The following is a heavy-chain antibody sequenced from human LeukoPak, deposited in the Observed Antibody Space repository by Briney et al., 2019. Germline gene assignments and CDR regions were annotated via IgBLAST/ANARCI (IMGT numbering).Heavy chain of an antibody. CDR1: GFTFSSYG. J-gene: IGHJ4*02. D-gene: IGHD5-18*01. CDR2: IRYDGNNK. V-gene: IGHV3-30*02. CDR3: AKEYSYGGAFDY. Sequence: GGSLRLSCAASGFTFSSYGMSWVRQAPGKGLEWVAFIRYDGNNKYYADSVKGRFTISRDNSKNTLYLQMNSLRPEDTAVYYCAKEYSYGGAFDYWGQGTLVTVSS.